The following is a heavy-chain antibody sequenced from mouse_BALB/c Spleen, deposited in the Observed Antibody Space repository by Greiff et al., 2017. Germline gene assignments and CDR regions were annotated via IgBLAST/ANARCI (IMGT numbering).Heavy chain of an antibody. D-gene: IGHD2-3*01. CDR3: ARDDGYYVSY. Sequence: VQLQQPGAELAKPGASVKMSCKASGYTFTSYWMHWVKQRPGQGLEWIGYINPSTGYTEYNQKFKDKATLTADKSSSTAYMQLSSLTSEDSAVYYCARDDGYYVSYWGQGTLVTVSA. CDR1: GYTFTSYW. V-gene: IGHV1-7*01. J-gene: IGHJ3*01. CDR2: INPSTGYT.